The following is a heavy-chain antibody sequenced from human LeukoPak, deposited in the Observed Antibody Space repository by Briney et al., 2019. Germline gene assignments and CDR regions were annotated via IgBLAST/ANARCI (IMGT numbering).Heavy chain of an antibody. CDR3: ARVGDYSNWFDP. Sequence: GGSLRLSCAASGFTVSSNYMSWVRQAPGKGLEWVSVIYSGGSTYYADSVKGRFTISRDNSKNTLYLQMNSLRAEDTAVYYCARVGDYSNWFDPRGQGTLVTVSS. J-gene: IGHJ5*02. CDR2: IYSGGST. D-gene: IGHD2-15*01. V-gene: IGHV3-66*01. CDR1: GFTVSSNY.